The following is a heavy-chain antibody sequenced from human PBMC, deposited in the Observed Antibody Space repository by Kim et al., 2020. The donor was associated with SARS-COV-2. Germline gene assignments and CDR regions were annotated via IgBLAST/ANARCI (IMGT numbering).Heavy chain of an antibody. CDR3: ARAVAGLIDY. Sequence: GGSLRLSCAASGFTFSSYEMNWVRQAPGKGLEWVSYISSSGSTIYYADSVKGRFTISRDNAKNSLYLQMNSLRAEDTAVYYCARAVAGLIDYWGQGTLVTVSS. J-gene: IGHJ4*02. V-gene: IGHV3-48*03. CDR1: GFTFSSYE. D-gene: IGHD6-19*01. CDR2: ISSSGSTI.